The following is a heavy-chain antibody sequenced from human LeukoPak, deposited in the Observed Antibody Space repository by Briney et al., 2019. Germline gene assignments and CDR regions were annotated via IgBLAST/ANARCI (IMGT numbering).Heavy chain of an antibody. CDR3: AKIPYGDYLLDYYYYMDV. Sequence: GGTLRLSCEASGFPFRSYAMHWVRQAPGKGLEGVAFIRYDGSYKYYADSVKGRFTISRDNSKNTLYLQMNRLRAEDTAVYYCAKIPYGDYLLDYYYYMDVWGKGTTVTISS. D-gene: IGHD4-17*01. CDR2: IRYDGSYK. V-gene: IGHV3-30*02. CDR1: GFPFRSYA. J-gene: IGHJ6*03.